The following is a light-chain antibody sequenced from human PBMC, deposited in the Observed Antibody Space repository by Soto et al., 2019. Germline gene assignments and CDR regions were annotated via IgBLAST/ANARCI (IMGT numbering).Light chain of an antibody. CDR3: KQYGSATLT. Sequence: EIGLTQSPGALPLSPVERATLSCRASQSGSSSSLAWYQHQPGQAPRLLIYCASSRATGIPDRFSGSGSGTDFTLTISRLEPEDFAVYYCKQYGSATLTFGGGTKVEIK. J-gene: IGKJ4*01. CDR1: QSGSSSS. V-gene: IGKV3-20*01. CDR2: CAS.